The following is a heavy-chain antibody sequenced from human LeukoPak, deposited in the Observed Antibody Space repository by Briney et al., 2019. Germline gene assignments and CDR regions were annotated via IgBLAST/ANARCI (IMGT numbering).Heavy chain of an antibody. CDR2: ISSSSTI. Sequence: GGSLRLSCAASGFTFSTYNMNWVRQAPGKGLEWVSHISSSSTIYYADSVKGRFTISRDNAKNSMYLQMNSLRAEDTAVYYCARDRMKSGSYYFDYWGPGTLVTVSS. J-gene: IGHJ4*02. CDR1: GFTFSTYN. V-gene: IGHV3-48*01. CDR3: ARDRMKSGSYYFDY. D-gene: IGHD1-26*01.